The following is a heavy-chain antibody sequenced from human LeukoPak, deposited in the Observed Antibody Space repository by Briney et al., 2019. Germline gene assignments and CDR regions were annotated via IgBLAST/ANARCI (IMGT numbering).Heavy chain of an antibody. CDR3: ARDGPYYDFWSGYEDWYFDL. D-gene: IGHD3-3*01. Sequence: GASVKVSCKASGYTFTGYYMHWVRQAPGQGLEWMGWINPNSGGTNYAQKFQGRVTMTRDTSVSTVYMELSRLRSDDTAVYYCARDGPYYDFWSGYEDWYFDLWGRGTLVTVSS. J-gene: IGHJ2*01. CDR1: GYTFTGYY. CDR2: INPNSGGT. V-gene: IGHV1-2*02.